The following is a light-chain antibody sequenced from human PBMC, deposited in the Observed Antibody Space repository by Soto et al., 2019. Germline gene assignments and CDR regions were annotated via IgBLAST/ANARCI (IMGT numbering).Light chain of an antibody. Sequence: QSVLTQTPSASATPGQRVTRSSSGSSSNTGSDTVDWSQHLPGTAPKLLIYGNSNRPSGVPDRFSGSKSGTSASLAITGLQAEDEADYYCQSYDSSLSGSRVFGGGTKLTVL. J-gene: IGLJ2*01. CDR2: GNS. CDR3: QSYDSSLSGSRV. V-gene: IGLV1-40*01. CDR1: SSNTGSDT.